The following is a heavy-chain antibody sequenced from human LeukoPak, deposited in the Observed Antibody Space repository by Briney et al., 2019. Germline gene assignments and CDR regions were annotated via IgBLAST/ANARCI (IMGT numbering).Heavy chain of an antibody. D-gene: IGHD6-19*01. V-gene: IGHV3-21*04. J-gene: IGHJ4*02. Sequence: PGGSLRLSCAASGFTFSSYSMNWVRQAPGKGLEWVSSISSSSSYIYYADSVKGRFTISRDNAKNSLYLQMNSLRAEDTAVYYCAKDVTHGLVVDGNYFDCWGQGTLVTVSS. CDR2: ISSSSSYI. CDR3: AKDVTHGLVVDGNYFDC. CDR1: GFTFSSYS.